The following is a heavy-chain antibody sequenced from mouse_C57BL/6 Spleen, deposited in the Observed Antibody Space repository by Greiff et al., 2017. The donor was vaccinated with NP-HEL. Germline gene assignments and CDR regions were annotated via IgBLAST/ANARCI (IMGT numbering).Heavy chain of an antibody. Sequence: EVKVEESGGGLVKPGGSLKLSCAASGFTFSDYGMHWVRQAPEKGLEWVAYISSGSSTIYYADTVKGRFTISRDNAKNTLFLQMTSLRSEDTAMYYCARKSYYYGSSPYYYAMDYWGQGTSVTVSS. CDR2: ISSGSSTI. CDR3: ARKSYYYGSSPYYYAMDY. V-gene: IGHV5-17*01. CDR1: GFTFSDYG. D-gene: IGHD1-1*01. J-gene: IGHJ4*01.